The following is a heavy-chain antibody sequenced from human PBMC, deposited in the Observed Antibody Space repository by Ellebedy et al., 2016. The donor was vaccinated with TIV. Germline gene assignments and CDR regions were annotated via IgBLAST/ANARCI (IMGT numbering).Heavy chain of an antibody. CDR2: IYYSGST. CDR3: ARESNWNGGSYYYYYGMDV. Sequence: SETLSLXXTVSGGSVSSGSYYWSWIRQPPGKGLEWIGYIYYSGSTNYNPSLKSRVTISVDTSKNQFSLKLSSVTAADTAVYYCARESNWNGGSYYYYYGMDVWGQGTTVTVSS. J-gene: IGHJ6*02. CDR1: GGSVSSGSYY. D-gene: IGHD1-1*01. V-gene: IGHV4-61*01.